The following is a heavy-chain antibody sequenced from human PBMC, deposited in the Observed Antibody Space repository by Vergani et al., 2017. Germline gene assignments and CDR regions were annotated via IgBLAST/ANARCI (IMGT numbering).Heavy chain of an antibody. Sequence: QITLKESGPTLVKPTQTLTLTCTFSGFSLSTSGVGVGWIRQPPGKALEWLALIYWDADKRYSPSLKSRLTITKDTSKNQVVLTMTNMDPVDTATYYCAHRQRGGSYYVYYYGMDVWGQGTTVTVSS. CDR3: AHRQRGGSYYVYYYGMDV. J-gene: IGHJ6*02. CDR1: GFSLSTSGVG. V-gene: IGHV2-5*02. D-gene: IGHD1-26*01. CDR2: IYWDADK.